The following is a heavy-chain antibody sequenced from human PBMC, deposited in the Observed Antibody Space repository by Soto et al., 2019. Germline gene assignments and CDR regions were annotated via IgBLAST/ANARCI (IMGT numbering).Heavy chain of an antibody. CDR3: AKDESAGYYYFDY. D-gene: IGHD3-9*01. Sequence: GGSLRLSCAASGFSFSSYTMHWVRQTPGKGLERVAVISHDGGDKYYADSVKGRFTISRDNSKNTLYLQMNSLRAEDTAVYYCAKDESAGYYYFDYWGQGT. J-gene: IGHJ4*02. CDR1: GFSFSSYT. V-gene: IGHV3-30*04. CDR2: ISHDGGDK.